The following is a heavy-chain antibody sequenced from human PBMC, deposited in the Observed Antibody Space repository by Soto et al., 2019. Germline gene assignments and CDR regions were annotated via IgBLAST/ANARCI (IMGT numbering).Heavy chain of an antibody. V-gene: IGHV4-39*01. CDR2: IYYSGST. Sequence: QLQLQESGPGLVKPSETLSLTCTVSGGSISSSSYYWGWIRQPPGKGLEWIGSIYYSGSTYYNPSLKSRVTISVDTSKNQFSPKLSSVTAADTAVYYCARQGWDSSGWYGGYFDYWGQGTLVTVSS. D-gene: IGHD6-19*01. J-gene: IGHJ4*02. CDR1: GGSISSSSYY. CDR3: ARQGWDSSGWYGGYFDY.